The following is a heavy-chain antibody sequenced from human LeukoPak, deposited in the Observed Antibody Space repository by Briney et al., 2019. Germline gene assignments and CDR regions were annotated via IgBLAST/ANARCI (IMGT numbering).Heavy chain of an antibody. Sequence: NPSGTLSLTCAVSGGSISSSNWWSWVRQPPGKGLEWIGYIYYSGSTYYNPSLKSRVTISVDTSKNQFSLKLSSVTAADTAVYYCARVAMATSRAFDIWGQGTMVTVSS. V-gene: IGHV4-4*02. CDR3: ARVAMATSRAFDI. J-gene: IGHJ3*02. CDR1: GGSISSSNW. D-gene: IGHD5-24*01. CDR2: IYYSGST.